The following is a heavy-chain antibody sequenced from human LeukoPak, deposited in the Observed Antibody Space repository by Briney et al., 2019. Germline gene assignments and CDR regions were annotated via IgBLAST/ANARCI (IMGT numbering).Heavy chain of an antibody. CDR3: AKEPHILTGYYTDYFDS. Sequence: GWSLRLSCAASGFTFDDYAMHWVRQAPGKGREWVSVISGSGHTTDYADSVKGRFTVSRDNSKNTLYLQMNSLRAEDTAVYFCAKEPHILTGYYTDYFDSWGQGPLVTVSS. J-gene: IGHJ4*02. D-gene: IGHD3-9*01. CDR2: ISGSGHTT. CDR1: GFTFDDYA. V-gene: IGHV3-23*01.